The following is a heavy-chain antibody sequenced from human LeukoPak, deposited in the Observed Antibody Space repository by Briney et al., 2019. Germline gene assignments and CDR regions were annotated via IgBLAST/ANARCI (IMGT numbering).Heavy chain of an antibody. Sequence: PGGSLRLSCAASGFTFNNYAMSWARQAPGKGLEWVSTISSSGGATYYADSVKGRFTISRDNSETTLYLQMNSLRAEDTAICYCAKNKAGTRAIEYWGQGTLVTVSS. CDR3: AKNKAGTRAIEY. J-gene: IGHJ4*02. V-gene: IGHV3-23*01. D-gene: IGHD6-19*01. CDR2: ISSSGGAT. CDR1: GFTFNNYA.